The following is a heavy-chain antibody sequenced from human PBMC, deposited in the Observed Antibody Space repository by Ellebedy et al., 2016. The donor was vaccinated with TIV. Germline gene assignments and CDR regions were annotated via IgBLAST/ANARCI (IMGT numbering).Heavy chain of an antibody. V-gene: IGHV4-39*07. Sequence: MPGGSLRLSCTVSGDSFTSTNHPWGWKRQPPGKGLEWIGHVYSSGSIYYNPSLKTRVTISADTSKDQFSLRLRSVTAADTAVYYCARVVEGGYSFGLPVDSWGPGTLVTVSS. J-gene: IGHJ4*02. CDR2: VYSSGSI. D-gene: IGHD5-18*01. CDR3: ARVVEGGYSFGLPVDS. CDR1: GDSFTSTNHP.